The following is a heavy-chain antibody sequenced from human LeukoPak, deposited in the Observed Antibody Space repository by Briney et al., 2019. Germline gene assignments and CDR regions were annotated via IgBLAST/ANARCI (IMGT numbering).Heavy chain of an antibody. Sequence: SETLSLTCAVYGGTFSGYYWSWIRQPPGKGREWIGEINHSGSTNYNPSLKSRVTISVDTSKNQFSLKLSSVTAADTAVYYCASYSNSWFPYGMDVWGQGTTVTVSS. CDR3: ASYSNSWFPYGMDV. J-gene: IGHJ6*02. CDR2: INHSGST. D-gene: IGHD6-13*01. V-gene: IGHV4-34*01. CDR1: GGTFSGYY.